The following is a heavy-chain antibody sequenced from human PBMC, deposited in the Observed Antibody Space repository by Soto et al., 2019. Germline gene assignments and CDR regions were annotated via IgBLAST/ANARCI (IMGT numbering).Heavy chain of an antibody. CDR1: GYTFTSYA. Sequence: ASVKVSFKASGYTFTSYAMHWVRQAPGQRLEWMGWINAGNGNTKYSQKFQGRVTITRDTSASTAYMELSSLRSEDTAVYYCARDLSYYCSGGSCYSSWFDPWGQGTLVTVSS. CDR3: ARDLSYYCSGGSCYSSWFDP. V-gene: IGHV1-3*01. J-gene: IGHJ5*02. D-gene: IGHD2-15*01. CDR2: INAGNGNT.